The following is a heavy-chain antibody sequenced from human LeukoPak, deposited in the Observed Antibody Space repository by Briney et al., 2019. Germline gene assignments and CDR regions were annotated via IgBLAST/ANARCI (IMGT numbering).Heavy chain of an antibody. D-gene: IGHD6-6*01. CDR1: GGTFSSYA. CDR2: IIPIFGTA. V-gene: IGHV1-69*05. J-gene: IGHJ1*01. Sequence: SVKVSCKASGGTFSSYAISWVRQAPGQGLEWMGGIIPIFGTANYAQKFQGRVTITTDESTSTAYMELSSLRSEDTAVYYCARQYSSSSPKGQKSEHWGQGTLVTVSS. CDR3: ARQYSSSSPKGQKSEH.